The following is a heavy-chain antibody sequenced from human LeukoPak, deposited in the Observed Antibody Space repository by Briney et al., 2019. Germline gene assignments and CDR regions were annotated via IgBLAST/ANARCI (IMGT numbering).Heavy chain of an antibody. CDR1: GGSVTKYY. J-gene: IGHJ5*01. CDR2: IYVNGTT. CDR3: AGRRAVGGRLWFDP. Sequence: SETLSLTCAVSGGSVTKYYWSWIRQPPGKGLEWIGSIYVNGTTNYNPSLKSRVTISVDTSKNHFSLHLTSVTAAETAVYFCAGRRAVGGRLWFDPWGQGTLVSVSS. V-gene: IGHV4-4*09. D-gene: IGHD3-16*01.